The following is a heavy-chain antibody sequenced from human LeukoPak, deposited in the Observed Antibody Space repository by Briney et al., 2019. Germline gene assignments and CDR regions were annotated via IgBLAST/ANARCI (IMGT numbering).Heavy chain of an antibody. CDR3: ARTPNRGPPTIYYLYYYGMDV. J-gene: IGHJ6*02. D-gene: IGHD1-14*01. CDR2: VIPILGIA. CDR1: GGTFSSYA. Sequence: SVKVSCKASGGTFSSYAISWVRQAPGQGLEWMGRVIPILGIANYAQKFQGRVTITADKSTSTAYMELSSLRSEDTAVYYCARTPNRGPPTIYYLYYYGMDVWGQGTTVTVSS. V-gene: IGHV1-69*04.